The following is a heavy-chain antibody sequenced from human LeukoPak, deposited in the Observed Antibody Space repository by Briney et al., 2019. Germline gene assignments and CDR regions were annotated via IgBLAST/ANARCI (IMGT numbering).Heavy chain of an antibody. CDR3: ARDRGGSYN. D-gene: IGHD1-26*01. J-gene: IGHJ4*02. V-gene: IGHV3-30*04. CDR1: GFTFSSYA. CDR2: ISYDGSNK. Sequence: PGGSLRLSCAASGFTFSSYAMHWVRHAPGKGLGWEAVISYDGSNKYYADSVKGRFTISRDNSKNTLYLQMNSLRAEDTAVYYCARDRGGSYNWGQGTLVTVSS.